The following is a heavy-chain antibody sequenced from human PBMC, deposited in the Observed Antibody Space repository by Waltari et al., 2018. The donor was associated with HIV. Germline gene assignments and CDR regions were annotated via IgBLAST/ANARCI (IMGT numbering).Heavy chain of an antibody. CDR3: ARGPSSGWSWFDP. CDR2: IGSLQNFI. Sequence: EVRLLESGGGLVRPGGSLRLSCAASGFRFGDSNMNWVRQGPGKGLEWVASIGSLQNFIHYADSVKGRFTVSRDNAKNSLYLQMNSLTAEDTAVYYCARGPSSGWSWFDPWGQGTLVTVSS. D-gene: IGHD6-19*01. V-gene: IGHV3-21*01. CDR1: GFRFGDSN. J-gene: IGHJ5*02.